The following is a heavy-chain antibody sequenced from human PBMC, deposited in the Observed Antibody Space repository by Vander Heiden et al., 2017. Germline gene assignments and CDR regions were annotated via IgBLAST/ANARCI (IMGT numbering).Heavy chain of an antibody. J-gene: IGHJ4*02. CDR1: EFSLSTNGVG. CDR2: IYWDDDK. D-gene: IGHD3-3*01. CDR3: ARTLRFTIFGIYQFDH. V-gene: IGHV2-5*02. Sequence: QITLKESGPTVVKPTQTLTLTCTFSEFSLSTNGVGVGWLRQPPGRALEWLAVIYWDDDKVYSPSLKNRLTSTKDTSKNQVGLAMANMDPVDTATYYCARTLRFTIFGIYQFDHWGPGTLVTVSS.